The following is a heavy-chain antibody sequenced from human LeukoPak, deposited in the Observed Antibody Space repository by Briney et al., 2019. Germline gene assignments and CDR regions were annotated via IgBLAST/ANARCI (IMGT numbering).Heavy chain of an antibody. CDR1: GFTFSSYS. V-gene: IGHV3-21*01. D-gene: IGHD6-6*01. Sequence: GGSLRLSCAASGFTFSSYSMNWVRQAPGKGLEWVSSISSSSSYIYYADSVKGRFTISRDNAKNSLYLQMNSLRAEDTAVYYCARDPRKYSSSLIKDYWGQGTLVTVSS. CDR2: ISSSSSYI. CDR3: ARDPRKYSSSLIKDY. J-gene: IGHJ4*02.